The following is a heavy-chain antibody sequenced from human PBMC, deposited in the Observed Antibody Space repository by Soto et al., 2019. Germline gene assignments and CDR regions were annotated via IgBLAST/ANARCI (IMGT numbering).Heavy chain of an antibody. CDR1: GGSFSGYY. Sequence: ETLSLTCAVYGGSFSGYYWSWIRQPPGKGLEWIGEINHSGSTNYNPSPKSRVTISVDTSKNQFSLKLSSVTAADTAVYYCARGTTTVIPFDPWGQGTLVTVSS. CDR2: INHSGST. CDR3: ARGTTTVIPFDP. D-gene: IGHD4-17*01. J-gene: IGHJ5*02. V-gene: IGHV4-34*01.